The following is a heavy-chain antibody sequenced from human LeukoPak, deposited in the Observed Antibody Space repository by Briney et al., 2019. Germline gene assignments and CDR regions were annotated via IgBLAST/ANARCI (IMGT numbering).Heavy chain of an antibody. CDR2: VSWDGGTT. CDR1: GFTLDDFA. CDR3: AKDKGYIATTGILSDH. D-gene: IGHD1-1*01. Sequence: GGSLRLSCAASGFTLDDFAMHWVRQAPGEGLEVVSLVSWDGGTTFYADSVEGRFTVSRDNSINSLYLQVNNLRVEDTAFYYCAKDKGYIATTGILSDHWGTGTLVTVSS. J-gene: IGHJ4*02. V-gene: IGHV3-43D*04.